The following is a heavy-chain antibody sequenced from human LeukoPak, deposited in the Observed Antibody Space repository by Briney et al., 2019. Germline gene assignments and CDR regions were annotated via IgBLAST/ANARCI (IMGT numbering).Heavy chain of an antibody. Sequence: GGALRLSCAASGFTFSSYAMHWVRQAPGKGLEFVSAISSNGGSTYYADSVKGRFTISRDNSKNTLYLLMSSLRAEDTSVYYCVKTMGYSNSRFDYWGQGTLVTVSS. CDR2: ISSNGGST. CDR3: VKTMGYSNSRFDY. J-gene: IGHJ4*02. V-gene: IGHV3-64D*06. CDR1: GFTFSSYA. D-gene: IGHD6-6*01.